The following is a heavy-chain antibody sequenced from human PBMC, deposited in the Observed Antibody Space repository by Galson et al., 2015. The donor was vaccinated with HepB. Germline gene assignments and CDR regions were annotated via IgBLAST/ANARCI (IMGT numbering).Heavy chain of an antibody. CDR3: ARHIVVVPAAVLNNWLDP. CDR1: GGSISSSSYY. Sequence: ETLSLTCTVSGGSISSSSYYWGWIRQPPGKGLEWIGSIYYSGSTYYNPSLKSRVTISVDTSKNQLSLKLSSVTAADTAVYYCARHIVVVPAAVLNNWLDPWGQGTLVTVSS. CDR2: IYYSGST. D-gene: IGHD2-2*01. V-gene: IGHV4-39*01. J-gene: IGHJ5*02.